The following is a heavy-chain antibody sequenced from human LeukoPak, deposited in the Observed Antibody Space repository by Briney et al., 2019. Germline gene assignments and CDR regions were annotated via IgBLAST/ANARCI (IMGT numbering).Heavy chain of an antibody. J-gene: IGHJ4*02. Sequence: SETLSLTCTVSGGSISSLYYSWIRQPPGKGLEWIGYIYYSGSTNYNPSLKSRVTISVDTSKNQFSLKLSSVTAADTAVYYCAVESYENSNYSPEVPGTWGQGTLVTVSS. V-gene: IGHV4-59*08. CDR1: GGSISSLY. CDR3: AVESYENSNYSPEVPGT. D-gene: IGHD3-22*01. CDR2: IYYSGST.